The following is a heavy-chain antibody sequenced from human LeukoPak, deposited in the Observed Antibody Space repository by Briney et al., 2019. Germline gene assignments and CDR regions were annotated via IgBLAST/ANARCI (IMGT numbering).Heavy chain of an antibody. D-gene: IGHD6-13*01. CDR1: GGSIISSSYY. V-gene: IGHV4-39*01. CDR3: ARHLYSSSWYYFDY. J-gene: IGHJ4*02. Sequence: SETLSLTCTVSGGSIISSSYYWGWIRQPPGKGLEWIGSIYYSGKTDYNPSLKSRVTISVETSKNQFSLKLSSVTAADTAVYYCARHLYSSSWYYFDYWGQGTLVTVSS. CDR2: IYYSGKT.